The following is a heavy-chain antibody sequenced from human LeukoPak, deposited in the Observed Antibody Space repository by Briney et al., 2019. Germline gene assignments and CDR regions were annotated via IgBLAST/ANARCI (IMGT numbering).Heavy chain of an antibody. D-gene: IGHD3-3*01. J-gene: IGHJ4*02. CDR2: ISSSSSYI. CDR1: GFTFSSYS. Sequence: GGSLRLSCAASGFTFSSYSMNWVRQAPGKGLEWVSSISSSSSYIYYADSVKGRFTISRDNAKNSLYLQMNSLRAEDTAVYYCAREADTYYDLWSGYYVPDYWGQGTLVTVSS. CDR3: AREADTYYDLWSGYYVPDY. V-gene: IGHV3-21*01.